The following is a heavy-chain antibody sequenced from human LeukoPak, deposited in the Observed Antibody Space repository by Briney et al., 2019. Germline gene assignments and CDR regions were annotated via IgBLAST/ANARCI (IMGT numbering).Heavy chain of an antibody. CDR1: GFTFSSYS. CDR2: ISSSSTYI. CDR3: ARDYSVGYCTNGVCPTDTFSIGY. Sequence: PGGSLRLSCAASGFTFSSYSMNWVRQAPGKGLEWVSSISSSSTYIYYADSVKGRFTISRDNAKNSLYLQMNSLRAEDTAVYYCARDYSVGYCTNGVCPTDTFSIGYWGQGTLVTVSS. D-gene: IGHD2-8*01. V-gene: IGHV3-21*01. J-gene: IGHJ4*02.